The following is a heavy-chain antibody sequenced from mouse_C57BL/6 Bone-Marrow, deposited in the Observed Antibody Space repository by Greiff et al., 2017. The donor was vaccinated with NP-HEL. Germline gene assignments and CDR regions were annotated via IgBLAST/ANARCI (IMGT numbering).Heavy chain of an antibody. D-gene: IGHD2-5*01. CDR3: ARIYYSNLYYAMDY. CDR2: IWSGGST. J-gene: IGHJ4*01. CDR1: GFSLTSYG. Sequence: QVQLQQSGPGLVQPSQSLSITCTVSGFSLTSYGVHWVRQSPGKGLEWLGVIWSGGSTDYNAAFISRLSISKDNSKSQVFFKMNSLQADDTAIYYCARIYYSNLYYAMDYWGQGTSVTVSS. V-gene: IGHV2-2*01.